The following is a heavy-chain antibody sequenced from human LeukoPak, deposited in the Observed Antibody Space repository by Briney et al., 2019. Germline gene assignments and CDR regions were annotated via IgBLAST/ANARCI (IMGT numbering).Heavy chain of an antibody. J-gene: IGHJ3*02. CDR2: IIPILGIA. CDR3: ARSVRPSDFDI. D-gene: IGHD3-3*01. Sequence: SXXXQAPGQGLEXMGRIIPILGIANYAQKFQGRVTITADKSTSTAYMELSSLRSEDTAVYYCARSVRPSDFDIWGQGTMVTVSS. V-gene: IGHV1-69*02.